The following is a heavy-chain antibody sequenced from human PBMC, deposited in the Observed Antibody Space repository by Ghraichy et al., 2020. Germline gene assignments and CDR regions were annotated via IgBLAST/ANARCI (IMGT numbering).Heavy chain of an antibody. CDR3: ARVGADYGDYGGGYYYDYGMDV. J-gene: IGHJ6*02. CDR2: ISSSSSYI. V-gene: IGHV3-21*01. Sequence: GGSLRLSCAASGFTFSSYSMNWVRQAPGKGLEWVSSISSSSSYIYYADSVKGRFTISRDNAKNSLYLQMNSLRAEDTAVYYCARVGADYGDYGGGYYYDYGMDVWGQGTTVTVSS. CDR1: GFTFSSYS. D-gene: IGHD4-17*01.